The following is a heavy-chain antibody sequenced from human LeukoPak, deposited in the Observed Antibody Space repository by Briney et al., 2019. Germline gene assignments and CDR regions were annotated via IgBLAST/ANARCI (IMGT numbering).Heavy chain of an antibody. V-gene: IGHV3-23*01. D-gene: IGHD5-12*01. CDR2: ISGRTGAT. J-gene: IGHJ4*02. CDR1: GFTFSSYG. CDR3: AKCGNSGCHLIDY. Sequence: PGGSLRLSCAASGFTFSSYGMHWVRQAPGKGLEWVSAISGRTGATYYADSEKGRFTISRDNSKSTLYLQMDSLRAEDTAVYYCAKCGNSGCHLIDYWGQGTLVTVSS.